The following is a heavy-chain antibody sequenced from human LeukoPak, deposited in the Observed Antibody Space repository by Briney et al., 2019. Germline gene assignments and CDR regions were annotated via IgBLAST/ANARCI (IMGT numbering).Heavy chain of an antibody. D-gene: IGHD3-16*02. Sequence: SETLSLTCAVYGGSFSGYYWSWIRQPPGKGLEWIGEINHSGSTNYNPSLKSRVTISVDTSKNQFSLKLSSVTAADTAVYYCASLSYHPGLELNDYWGQGTLVTVSS. CDR2: INHSGST. CDR3: ASLSYHPGLELNDY. CDR1: GGSFSGYY. V-gene: IGHV4-34*01. J-gene: IGHJ4*02.